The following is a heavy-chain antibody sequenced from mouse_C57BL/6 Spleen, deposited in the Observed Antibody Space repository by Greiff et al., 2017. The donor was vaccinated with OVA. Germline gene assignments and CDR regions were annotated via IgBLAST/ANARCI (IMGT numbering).Heavy chain of an antibody. CDR2: IDPNSGGT. CDR3: ERDSDYGSIYAMDY. Sequence: VQLQQPGAELVKPGSSVMLSCNSSVYSFPSYWMPRVQQRPGRGLEWIGRIDPNSGGTKYNEKFKSKATLTVDKPSSTAYMQLSSLTSEDSAVYYCERDSDYGSIYAMDYWGQGTSVTVSS. V-gene: IGHV1-72*01. CDR1: VYSFPSYW. J-gene: IGHJ4*01. D-gene: IGHD1-1*01.